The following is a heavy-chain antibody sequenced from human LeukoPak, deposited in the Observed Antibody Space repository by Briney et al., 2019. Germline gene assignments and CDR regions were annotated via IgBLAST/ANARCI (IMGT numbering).Heavy chain of an antibody. CDR3: ARWNAFDF. CDR2: VSDSGST. CDR1: GGSINSYY. J-gene: IGHJ3*01. V-gene: IGHV4-59*01. Sequence: SETLSLTCTVPGGSINSYYRNWVRQPPGRGLEWIGFVSDSGSTSYNPSLKSRVTISVDTSKNQFSLKLSPVTAADTAVYYCARWNAFDFWGRGTMVTVSS. D-gene: IGHD5-12*01.